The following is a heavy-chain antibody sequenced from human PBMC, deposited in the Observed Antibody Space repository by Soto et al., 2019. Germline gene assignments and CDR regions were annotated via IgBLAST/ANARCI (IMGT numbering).Heavy chain of an antibody. D-gene: IGHD2-2*01. CDR2: VGGTGDT. J-gene: IGHJ3*02. V-gene: IGHV3-23*01. CDR1: RLTFSNYV. Sequence: EVQLFESGGALVQPGGSLRLSCAASRLTFSNYVVNWVRQAPGKVLEWVSTVGGTGDTYYPDSVKGRFTISRDNSKNMISLQMSGMIDEDTAVYYCATSGHCNSLKCTSFYMWVQGTMVAVSS. CDR3: ATSGHCNSLKCTSFYM.